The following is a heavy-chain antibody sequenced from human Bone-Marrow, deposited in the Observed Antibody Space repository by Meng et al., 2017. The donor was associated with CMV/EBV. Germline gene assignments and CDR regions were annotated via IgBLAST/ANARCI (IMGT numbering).Heavy chain of an antibody. V-gene: IGHV3-15*01. CDR3: TTGWYFDY. CDR2: IKSKPNGETI. CDR1: GFTFSNAW. Sequence: GGSLRLSCAASGFTFSNAWMSWVRQAPGKGLEWVGRIKSKPNGETIDYAAPVKGRLIISRDDSKNTAFLQMNSLKTEDTAIYYCTTGWYFDYWGQGTLVTVSS. J-gene: IGHJ4*02.